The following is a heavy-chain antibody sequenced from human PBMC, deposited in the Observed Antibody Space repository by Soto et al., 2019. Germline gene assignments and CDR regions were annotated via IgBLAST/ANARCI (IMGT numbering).Heavy chain of an antibody. D-gene: IGHD6-13*01. V-gene: IGHV4-31*03. Sequence: QVQLQESGPGLVKPSQTLSLPCTVSGGSISSGGYYWSWIRQHPGKGLEWIGYIYYSGSTYYNPSFKNRDTLSVYTSKNPYSLELGAVTAADTAVDYCSRGIAAADPYYFDYWGQRNLVTVAS. CDR1: GGSISSGGYY. CDR2: IYYSGST. J-gene: IGHJ4*02. CDR3: SRGIAAADPYYFDY.